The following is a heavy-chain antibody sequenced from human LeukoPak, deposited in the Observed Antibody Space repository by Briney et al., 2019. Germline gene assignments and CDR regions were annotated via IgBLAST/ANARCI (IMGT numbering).Heavy chain of an antibody. CDR2: INPDGSDT. Sequence: PGESLRLSCAASGFSFNTYWMHWVRQGPGKGLVWVSRINPDGSDTSYADSVKGRFTISRDNAENTLYLEMNSLGDEDTALYYCTRDTFGGADYWGQGTLVTVSS. D-gene: IGHD3-10*01. V-gene: IGHV3-74*01. CDR1: GFSFNTYW. J-gene: IGHJ4*02. CDR3: TRDTFGGADY.